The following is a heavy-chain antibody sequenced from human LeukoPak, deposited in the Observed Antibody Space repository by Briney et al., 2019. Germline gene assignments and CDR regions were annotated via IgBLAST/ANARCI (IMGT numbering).Heavy chain of an antibody. D-gene: IGHD2-21*01. Sequence: SETLSLTCTVSGGSLSGYYWNWIRQPPGPGLEWTGYTPDSGGHTDYKPSLESRVAISVDTSKNQFSLKLTSATAADTAVYYCARWHSHGRYFDYWGQGALVTVSS. V-gene: IGHV4-59*01. CDR3: ARWHSHGRYFDY. CDR1: GGSLSGYY. CDR2: TPDSGGHT. J-gene: IGHJ4*02.